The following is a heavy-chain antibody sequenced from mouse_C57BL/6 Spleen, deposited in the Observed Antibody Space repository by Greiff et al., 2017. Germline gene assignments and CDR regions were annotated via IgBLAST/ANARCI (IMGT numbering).Heavy chain of an antibody. D-gene: IGHD2-10*02. J-gene: IGHJ2*01. CDR1: GYTFTDYE. CDR3: TSGYCNYDD. V-gene: IGHV1-15*01. Sequence: QVQLQQSGAELVRPGASVTLSCKASGYTFTDYEMHWVKQTPVHGLEWIGAIDPETGGTAYNQKFKGKAILTADKSSSTAYMQLRSLTSEDSAVYYCTSGYCNYDDWGQGTTLTVSA. CDR2: IDPETGGT.